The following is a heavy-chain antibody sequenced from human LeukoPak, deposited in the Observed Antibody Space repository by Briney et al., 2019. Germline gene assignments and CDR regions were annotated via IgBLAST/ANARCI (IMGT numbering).Heavy chain of an antibody. J-gene: IGHJ6*02. D-gene: IGHD2-15*01. CDR2: IHSDGTTT. V-gene: IGHV3-74*01. CDR3: AREWIGHCSGSKCYGGLDV. Sequence: GGSLRLSCAASGFTFSSYWMHWVRQAPGKGLVRVSRIHSDGTTTVYADSVKGRFTISRDNAKNTLYLQMNSLRAEDTAVYYCAREWIGHCSGSKCYGGLDVWGQGTTVTVSS. CDR1: GFTFSSYW.